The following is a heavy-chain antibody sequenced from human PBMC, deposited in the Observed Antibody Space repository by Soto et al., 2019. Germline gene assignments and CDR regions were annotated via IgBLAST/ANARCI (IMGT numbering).Heavy chain of an antibody. Sequence: VSSVKVSCKASGGTFSSYAISWVRQAPGQGLEWMGGIIPIFGTANYAQKFQGRVTITADKSTSTAYMELSSLRSEDTAVYYCARVPFLYYYDSSGYGWFDPWGQGTMVTVSS. CDR2: IIPIFGTA. CDR1: GGTFSSYA. D-gene: IGHD3-22*01. V-gene: IGHV1-69*06. CDR3: ARVPFLYYYDSSGYGWFDP. J-gene: IGHJ5*02.